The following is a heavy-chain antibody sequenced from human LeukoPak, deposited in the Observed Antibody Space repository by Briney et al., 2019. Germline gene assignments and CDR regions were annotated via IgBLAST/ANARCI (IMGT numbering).Heavy chain of an antibody. CDR1: GFTFSDYY. V-gene: IGHV3-11*05. CDR2: ISSSSSYT. Sequence: GGSLRLSCAASGFTFSDYYMSWIRQAPGKGLEWVSYISSSSSYTNYADSVKGRFTISRDNAKNSLYLQMNSLRAEDTAVYYCARGGPYSSSWYFRPSSWFDPWGQGTLVTVSS. J-gene: IGHJ5*02. CDR3: ARGGPYSSSWYFRPSSWFDP. D-gene: IGHD6-13*01.